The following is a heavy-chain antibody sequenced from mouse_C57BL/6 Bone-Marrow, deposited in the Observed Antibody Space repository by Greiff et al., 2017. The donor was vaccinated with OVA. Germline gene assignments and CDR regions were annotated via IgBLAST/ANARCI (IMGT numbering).Heavy chain of an antibody. CDR1: GYTFTSYD. CDR3: ARLTTTMDY. Sequence: VKLMESGPELVKPGASVKLSCKASGYTFTSYDINWVKQRPGQGLEWIGLIYPRDGSTKYNEKFKGKATLTVDTSSSTAYMELHSLTSEDSAVYFCARLTTTMDYWGQGTSVTVSS. J-gene: IGHJ4*01. D-gene: IGHD2-12*01. V-gene: IGHV1-85*01. CDR2: IYPRDGST.